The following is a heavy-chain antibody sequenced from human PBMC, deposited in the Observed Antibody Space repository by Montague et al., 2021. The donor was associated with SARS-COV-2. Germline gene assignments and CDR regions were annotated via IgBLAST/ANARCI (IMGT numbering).Heavy chain of an antibody. CDR3: AKVGSSWYHGYYYGMDV. Sequence: SLRLSCAASGFTLSRYAMSWVRQAPGKGLEWVSAISGSGGSTYYXXSVKGRFTISRDNSKNTLYLQMNSLRAEDTAVYYCAKVGSSWYHGYYYGMDVWGQGTTVTVSS. CDR1: GFTLSRYA. D-gene: IGHD6-13*01. V-gene: IGHV3-23*01. J-gene: IGHJ6*02. CDR2: ISGSGGST.